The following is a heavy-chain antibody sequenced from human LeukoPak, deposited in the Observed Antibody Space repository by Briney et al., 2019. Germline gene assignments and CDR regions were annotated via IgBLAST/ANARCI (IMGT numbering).Heavy chain of an antibody. J-gene: IGHJ4*02. CDR3: AREFWGNLDN. CDR2: ISHRGNT. D-gene: IGHD3-16*01. CDR1: GGSVSSYY. V-gene: IGHV4-4*09. Sequence: SETLSVTFTVSGGSVSSYYWSWIRQPPGKGLEWVGYISHRGNTNYNPSLRSRVTISIDTYKNQFSLELRSVTAADTAVYYCAREFWGNLDNWGQGTVVTVSS.